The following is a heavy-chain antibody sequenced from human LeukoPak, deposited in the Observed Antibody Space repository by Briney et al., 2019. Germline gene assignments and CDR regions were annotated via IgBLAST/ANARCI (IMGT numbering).Heavy chain of an antibody. D-gene: IGHD5-24*01. CDR2: IYYSGNT. V-gene: IGHV4-39*07. CDR3: ARGGDAHKGGNY. J-gene: IGHJ4*02. Sequence: SETLSLTCTVSGGSISSSSYYWGWIRQPPGEGLEWIGSIYYSGNTYYNPSLKSRVTISVDTSKNQFSLKLSSVTAADTAVYFCARGGDAHKGGNYWGQGTLVTVSS. CDR1: GGSISSSSYY.